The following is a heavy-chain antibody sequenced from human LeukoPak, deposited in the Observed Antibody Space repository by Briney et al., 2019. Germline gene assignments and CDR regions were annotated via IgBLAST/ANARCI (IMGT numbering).Heavy chain of an antibody. CDR1: GGSISSSSYY. Sequence: ETLSLTCTVSGGSISSSSYYWGWIRQPPGKGLEWVSVIYSGGSTYYADSVKGRFTISRDNSKNTLYLQMNSLRAEDTAVYYCARDKYYYGSGADWGQGTLVTVSS. J-gene: IGHJ4*02. CDR3: ARDKYYYGSGAD. CDR2: IYSGGST. V-gene: IGHV3-53*01. D-gene: IGHD3-10*01.